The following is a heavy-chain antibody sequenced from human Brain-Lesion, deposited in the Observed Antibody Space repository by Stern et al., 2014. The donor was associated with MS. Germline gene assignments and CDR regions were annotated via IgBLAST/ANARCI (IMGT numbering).Heavy chain of an antibody. CDR1: GGSINTNNYY. V-gene: IGHV4-39*01. D-gene: IGHD4-17*01. CDR2: IYSSGST. Sequence: MQLVESGPGLVKPSETLSLTCTVSGGSINTNNYYWGWIRQPPGKGLEWIGNIYSSGSTFYSPSLKSRVTMSVDTSKNQVSLKLSSVTAADTAVYYCARTGDDFGDYSLSYWGQGTLVTVSS. J-gene: IGHJ4*02. CDR3: ARTGDDFGDYSLSY.